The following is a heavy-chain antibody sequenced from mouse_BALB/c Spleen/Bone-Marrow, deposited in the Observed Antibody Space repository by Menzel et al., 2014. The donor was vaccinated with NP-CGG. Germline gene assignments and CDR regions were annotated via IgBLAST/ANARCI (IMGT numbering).Heavy chain of an antibody. CDR3: AREDGLWYFDV. Sequence: QVQLKQSGAELMKPGASVKISYKATGYTFSSYWIEWVKQRPGHGLEWIGEILLGSGSTNYNEKFKGKATFTADTSSNTAYMQRSSLTSEDSAVYYCAREDGLWYFDVWGAGTTVTVSS. CDR2: ILLGSGST. V-gene: IGHV1-9*01. J-gene: IGHJ1*01. CDR1: GYTFSSYW. D-gene: IGHD1-1*01.